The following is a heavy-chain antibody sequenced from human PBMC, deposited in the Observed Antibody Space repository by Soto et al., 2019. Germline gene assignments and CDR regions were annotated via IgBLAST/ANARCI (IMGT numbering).Heavy chain of an antibody. J-gene: IGHJ6*03. CDR1: GGTFSSYT. CDR3: ARGGAGGSGSYYPTSYYYMDV. Sequence: ASVKVSCKASGGTFSSYTISWVRQAPGQGLEWMGRIIPILGIANYAQKFQGRVTITADKSTSTAYMELSSLRSEDTAVYYCARGGAGGSGSYYPTSYYYMDVWGKGTTVTVSS. CDR2: IIPILGIA. D-gene: IGHD3-10*01. V-gene: IGHV1-69*02.